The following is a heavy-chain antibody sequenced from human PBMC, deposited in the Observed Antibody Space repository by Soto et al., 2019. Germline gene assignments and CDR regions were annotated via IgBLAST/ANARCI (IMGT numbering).Heavy chain of an antibody. CDR3: ARDPARGSPS. CDR1: GGTFSSHA. CDR2: IIPLFGTA. V-gene: IGHV1-69*01. D-gene: IGHD3-10*01. J-gene: IGHJ5*02. Sequence: QVQLVQSGAEVKKPGSSVKVSCKASGGTFSSHAITWVRQAPGQGLEWMGGIIPLFGTANYAQKFQGRVTITADESTSTAYMELSSLKSGDTAMYYCARDPARGSPSWGQGTLVTVSS.